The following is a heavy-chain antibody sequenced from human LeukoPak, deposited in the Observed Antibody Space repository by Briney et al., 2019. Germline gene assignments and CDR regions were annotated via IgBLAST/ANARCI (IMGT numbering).Heavy chain of an antibody. CDR3: ARDSRVSADY. D-gene: IGHD2-8*01. V-gene: IGHV1-2*06. CDR1: GYTFSGYY. CDR2: IDPKSGGT. J-gene: IGHJ4*02. Sequence: ASVKVSCKTSGYTFSGYYIHWVRQAPGQGLEWLGRIDPKSGGTSFAHNFQGRVTMTTDTSISTVYTDLSSLRSDDTAVYYCARDSRVSADYWGQGTLVTVSS.